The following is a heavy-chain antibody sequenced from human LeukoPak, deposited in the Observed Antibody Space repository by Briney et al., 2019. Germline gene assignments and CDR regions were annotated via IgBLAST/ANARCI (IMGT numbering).Heavy chain of an antibody. CDR3: AREARGVTRFDY. J-gene: IGHJ4*02. CDR2: IYYSGST. Sequence: SQTLSLTCTVSGGSISSGGYYWGWIRQHPGKGLEWIGYIYYSGSTYYNPSLKSRVTISVDTSKNQFSLKLSSVTAADMAVYYCAREARGVTRFDYWGQGTLVTVSS. D-gene: IGHD3-10*01. V-gene: IGHV4-31*03. CDR1: GGSISSGGYY.